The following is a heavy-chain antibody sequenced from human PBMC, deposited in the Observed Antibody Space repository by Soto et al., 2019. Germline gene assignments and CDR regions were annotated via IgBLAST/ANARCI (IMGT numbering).Heavy chain of an antibody. CDR2: ISSSGSTI. CDR1: GFTFSDYY. D-gene: IGHD6-6*01. CDR3: AREVGDYSSSSSWFDP. J-gene: IGHJ5*02. V-gene: IGHV3-11*01. Sequence: PGGSLRLSCAASGFTFSDYYMSWIRQAPGKGLEWVSYISSSGSTIYYADSVKGRFTISRDNAKNSLYLQMNSLRAEDTAVYYCAREVGDYSSSSSWFDPWGQGTLVTVS.